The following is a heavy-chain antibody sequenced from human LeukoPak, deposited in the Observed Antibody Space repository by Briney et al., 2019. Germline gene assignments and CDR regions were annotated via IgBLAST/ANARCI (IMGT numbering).Heavy chain of an antibody. D-gene: IGHD3-10*01. Sequence: ASVKVSCKASGYTFTSYAMHWVRQAPGQRLEWMGWINAGNGNTKYSQKFQGRVTITRDTSASTAYMELSSLRSEDTAVYYCARDRDLTYGSGSYYYFDYWGQGTLVTVSS. V-gene: IGHV1-3*01. CDR2: INAGNGNT. CDR1: GYTFTSYA. J-gene: IGHJ4*02. CDR3: ARDRDLTYGSGSYYYFDY.